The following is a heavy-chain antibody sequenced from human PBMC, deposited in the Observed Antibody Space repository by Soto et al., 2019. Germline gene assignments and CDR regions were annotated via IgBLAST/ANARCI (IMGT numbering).Heavy chain of an antibody. CDR1: GFTFTSHA. V-gene: IGHV3-23*01. CDR3: ARMSSESNSNDITGLECYFDL. J-gene: IGHJ2*01. CDR2: ISSVGART. Sequence: EVQLLESGGGLVKPGGSLRLSCAASGFTFTSHAMTWVRQAPGKGLEWVSGISSVGARTDYADSVKGRVTVSRDKSNNTLYLQTNSPRAEDTALYDCARMSSESNSNDITGLECYFDLWGLGTLVTVSS. D-gene: IGHD1-20*01.